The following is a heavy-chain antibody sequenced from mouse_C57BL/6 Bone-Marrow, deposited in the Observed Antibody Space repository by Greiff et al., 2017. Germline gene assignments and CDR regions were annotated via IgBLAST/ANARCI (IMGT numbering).Heavy chain of an antibody. J-gene: IGHJ2*01. V-gene: IGHV5-6*01. CDR2: ISSGGSYT. Sequence: EVKLMESGGDLVKPGGSLKLSCAASGFTFSSYGMSWVRQTPDKRLEWVATISSGGSYTYYPDSVKGRFTISRDNAKNTLYLQRSSLKSKDTAMYYCARGGVVATNYFDYWGQGTTLTVSS. D-gene: IGHD1-1*01. CDR1: GFTFSSYG. CDR3: ARGGVVATNYFDY.